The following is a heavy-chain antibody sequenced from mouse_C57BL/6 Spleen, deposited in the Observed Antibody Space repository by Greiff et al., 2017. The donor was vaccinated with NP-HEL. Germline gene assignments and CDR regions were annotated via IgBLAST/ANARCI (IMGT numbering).Heavy chain of an antibody. Sequence: VQLQQPGAELVMPGASVKLSCKASGYTFTSYWMHWVKQRPGQGLEWIGEIDPSDSYTNYNQKFKGKSTLTVDKSSSTAYMQLSSLTSEDSAVYYCARGVVKRGYYYAMDYWGQGTSVTVSS. CDR3: ARGVVKRGYYYAMDY. CDR1: GYTFTSYW. CDR2: IDPSDSYT. J-gene: IGHJ4*01. V-gene: IGHV1-69*01. D-gene: IGHD1-1*02.